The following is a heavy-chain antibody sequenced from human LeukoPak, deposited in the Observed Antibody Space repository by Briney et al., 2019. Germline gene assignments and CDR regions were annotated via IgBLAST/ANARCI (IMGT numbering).Heavy chain of an antibody. CDR1: GFSISTYW. V-gene: IGHV3-7*01. D-gene: IGHD3-22*01. J-gene: IGHJ4*02. CDR3: ARLGDSSGYYDF. Sequence: GGSLRLSCAGSGFSISTYWLSWVRQAPWKGLEWVANIKPDGSANYYVDSVKGRFTTSRDNAKNSLYLQMNSLRAEDTAVYYCARLGDSSGYYDFWGQGALVTVSS. CDR2: IKPDGSAN.